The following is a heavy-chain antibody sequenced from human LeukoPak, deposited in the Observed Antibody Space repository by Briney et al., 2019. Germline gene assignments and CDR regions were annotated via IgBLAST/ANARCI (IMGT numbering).Heavy chain of an antibody. V-gene: IGHV3-30*03. J-gene: IGHJ4*02. CDR1: GFTFSSYG. D-gene: IGHD3-3*01. Sequence: GGSLRLSCAASGFTFSSYGMHWVRQAPGKGLEWVAVISYDGSYKYYADSVKGRFTISRDNAKNSLYLQMNSLRADDTAVYYCARVDFWSGYLFDYWGQGTLVTVSS. CDR3: ARVDFWSGYLFDY. CDR2: ISYDGSYK.